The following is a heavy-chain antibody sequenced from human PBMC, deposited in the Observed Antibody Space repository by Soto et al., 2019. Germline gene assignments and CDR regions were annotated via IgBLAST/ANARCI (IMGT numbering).Heavy chain of an antibody. V-gene: IGHV1-2*04. CDR3: VRHGVSSGWYGIWAFDI. CDR1: GFTFAGYY. D-gene: IGHD6-19*01. J-gene: IGHJ3*02. Sequence: ASVKVACKASGFTFAGYYIHWARPAPGQRLEWMGWIYPNSGGTNYAQNFQGWVTMTGDTSIRTAYVELSRLTSDDTAVYYCVRHGVSSGWYGIWAFDIRRHGTLVPVSS. CDR2: IYPNSGGT.